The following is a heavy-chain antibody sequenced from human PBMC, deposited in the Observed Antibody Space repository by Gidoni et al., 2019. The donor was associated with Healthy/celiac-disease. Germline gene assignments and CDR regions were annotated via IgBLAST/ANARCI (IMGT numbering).Heavy chain of an antibody. CDR1: GSTFTSYY. V-gene: IGHV1-46*01. CDR3: ALVVAAPVFDY. Sequence: QVQLVQSGAEVKKPGASVRVCCQSSGSTFTSYYMHWVRQAPGQGLEWMGIINPSGGSTSYAQKFQGRVTMTRDTSTSTVYMVLSSLRSEYTAVYYCALVVAAPVFDYWGQGTLVTVSS. J-gene: IGHJ4*02. CDR2: INPSGGST. D-gene: IGHD2-15*01.